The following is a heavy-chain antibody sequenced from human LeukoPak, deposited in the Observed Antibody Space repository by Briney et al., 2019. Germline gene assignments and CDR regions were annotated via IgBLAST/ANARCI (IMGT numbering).Heavy chain of an antibody. V-gene: IGHV5-51*01. J-gene: IGHJ4*02. CDR2: IYPGDSDT. CDR3: GRSSSGYYDY. Sequence: GESLKISCKGSGYSFTSYWIGWVRQMPGKGLEWMGIIYPGDSDTRYSPSYQGQVTFSADQSISTAYLQWSSLKASDTAMYYCGRSSSGYYDYWGQGTLVTVSS. CDR1: GYSFTSYW. D-gene: IGHD3-22*01.